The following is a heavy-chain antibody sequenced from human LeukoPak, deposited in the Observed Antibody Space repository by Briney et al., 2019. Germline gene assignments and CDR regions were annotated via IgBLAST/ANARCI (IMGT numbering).Heavy chain of an antibody. D-gene: IGHD3-10*01. J-gene: IGHJ6*02. CDR3: ARDRGSGSYYGYYYYYGMDV. CDR2: ISSSSSYI. CDR1: GFTFSSYS. V-gene: IGHV3-21*01. Sequence: GGSLRLSCAGSGFTFSSYSMNWVRQAPGNGLEWVSSISSSSSYIYYADSVKGRFTISRDNAKNSLYLQMNSLRAEDRAVYYCARDRGSGSYYGYYYYYGMDVWGQGTTVTVSS.